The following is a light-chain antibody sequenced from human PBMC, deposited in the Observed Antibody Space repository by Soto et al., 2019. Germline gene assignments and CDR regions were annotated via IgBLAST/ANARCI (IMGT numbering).Light chain of an antibody. V-gene: IGLV1-44*01. CDR1: SSNMGSNT. CDR2: SDN. CDR3: AAWDGSLNHIL. Sequence: QTVVTQPPSASGTPGQRVTISWSGSSSNMGSNTVNWYQQLPRTAPKLLIYSDNQRPSGVPDRFSGSKSGTSASLAITGLQSDDEADYYCAAWDGSLNHILFGGGTKLTVL. J-gene: IGLJ2*01.